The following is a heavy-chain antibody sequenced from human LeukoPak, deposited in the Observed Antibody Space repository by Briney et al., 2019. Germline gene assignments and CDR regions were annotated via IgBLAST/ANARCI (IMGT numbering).Heavy chain of an antibody. J-gene: IGHJ6*03. D-gene: IGHD3-10*01. CDR3: ARVESGYYYGSGSYYYYMDV. V-gene: IGHV1-18*01. Sequence: ASVKVSCKASGYTFTSYGISWVRQAPGQGLEWMRWISAYNGNTNYAQKLQGRVTMTTDTSTSTAYMELRSLRSDDTAVYYCARVESGYYYGSGSYYYYMDVWGKGTTVTVSS. CDR2: ISAYNGNT. CDR1: GYTFTSYG.